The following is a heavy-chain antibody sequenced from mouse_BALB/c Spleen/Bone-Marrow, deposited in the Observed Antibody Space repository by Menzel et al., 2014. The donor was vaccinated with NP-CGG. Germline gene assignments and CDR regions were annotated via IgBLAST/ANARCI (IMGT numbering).Heavy chain of an antibody. J-gene: IGHJ2*01. Sequence: EVKLVESGGGLVQPGGSLRLSCETSGFTFTDYYMNWVRQPPGKALEWLGFIRNKANGYTTEYGASVKGRFTISRDNSQSILYLQMSTLRAEDSATYYCARDIGRLLFDYWGQGTTLTVSS. CDR2: IRNKANGYTT. CDR3: ARDIGRLLFDY. CDR1: GFTFTDYY. V-gene: IGHV7-3*02. D-gene: IGHD1-2*01.